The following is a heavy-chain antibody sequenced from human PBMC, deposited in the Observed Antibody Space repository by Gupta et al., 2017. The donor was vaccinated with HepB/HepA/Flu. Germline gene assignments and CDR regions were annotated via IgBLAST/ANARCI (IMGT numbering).Heavy chain of an antibody. CDR2: ISGSGGNT. J-gene: IGHJ4*02. CDR3: AKDLTGTYGDYFDY. CDR1: GFSFRSYA. Sequence: EVQLLESGGDLVQPGGSLSLSCAASGFSFRSYAMSWVRQAPGKGPEWVSEISGSGGNTYYADSVKGRFSISRDNSKSTLYLQMNSLKVEDTAVYYCAKDLTGTYGDYFDYWGQGTPVAVSA. D-gene: IGHD1-20*01. V-gene: IGHV3-23*01.